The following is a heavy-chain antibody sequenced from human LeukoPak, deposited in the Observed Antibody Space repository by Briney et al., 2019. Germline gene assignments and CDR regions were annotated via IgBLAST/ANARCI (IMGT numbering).Heavy chain of an antibody. V-gene: IGHV4-39*07. CDR3: ARRLREGGHWYFDL. J-gene: IGHJ2*01. CDR1: GGSIGSSSYY. D-gene: IGHD2-15*01. CDR2: INYSGNT. Sequence: SETLSLTCNVSGGSIGSSSYYWGWIRQPPGKGLEWIGSINYSGNTYYNPPLKSRVTISIDTSKNQFSLNLSSVTAADTAVYYCARRLREGGHWYFDLWGRGTLVTVSS.